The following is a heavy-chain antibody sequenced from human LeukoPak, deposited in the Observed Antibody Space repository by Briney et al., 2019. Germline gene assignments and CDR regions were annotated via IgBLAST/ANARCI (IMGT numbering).Heavy chain of an antibody. Sequence: GGSLRLSCAASGFTFSDYYMSWIRQAPGKGLEWVSYISSSGGTIYYADSVKGRFTISRDNAKNTLYLQMNSLRAEDTAVYYCARGSLHHSSYGRDVWGQGTTVTVSS. V-gene: IGHV3-11*01. J-gene: IGHJ6*02. CDR1: GFTFSDYY. CDR2: ISSSGGTI. CDR3: ARGSLHHSSYGRDV. D-gene: IGHD1-14*01.